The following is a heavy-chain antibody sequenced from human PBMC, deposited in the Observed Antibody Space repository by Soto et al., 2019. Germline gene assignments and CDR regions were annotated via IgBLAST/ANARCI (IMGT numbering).Heavy chain of an antibody. CDR3: ARDRQFYHFWSGYENEAPDGLDV. V-gene: IGHV4-34*02. Sequence: QVQLQQWGAGLLKPSETLSLTCAVSGGSFSGYFWTWIRQAPGKGLEWIGEITHSGGTNYNSSLKSRVMISVDLSKKQLSLNLSSVTAADTPMYYYARDRQFYHFWSGYENEAPDGLDVWGQGTTVTVSS. CDR2: ITHSGGT. D-gene: IGHD3-3*02. J-gene: IGHJ6*02. CDR1: GGSFSGYF.